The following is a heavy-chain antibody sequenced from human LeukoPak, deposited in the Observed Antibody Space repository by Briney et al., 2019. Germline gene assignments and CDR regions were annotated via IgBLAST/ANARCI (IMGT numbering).Heavy chain of an antibody. CDR3: AREDYYDSSGYYLDC. CDR1: GYSVSSGYY. V-gene: IGHV4-38-2*02. J-gene: IGHJ4*02. CDR2: IYHSGST. Sequence: SETLSLTCTVSGYSVSSGYYWGWIRRSPGKGLEWIGSIYHSGSTYYSPSLRSRITISVDTSKNQFSLKLSSVTAADTAVYYCAREDYYDSSGYYLDCWGQGTLVTVSS. D-gene: IGHD3-22*01.